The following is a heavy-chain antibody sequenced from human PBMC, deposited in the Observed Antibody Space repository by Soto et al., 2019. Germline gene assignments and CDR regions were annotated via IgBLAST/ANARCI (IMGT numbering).Heavy chain of an antibody. CDR3: AGTTSLQWYYMDV. CDR2: TYYRSRWYN. V-gene: IGHV6-1*01. J-gene: IGHJ6*03. D-gene: IGHD1-7*01. Sequence: SQTLSLTSAISGDSVSSNSAAWNWIRQSPSRGLEWLGRTYYRSRWYNDYAVSVKSRITINPDTSKNQFSLHLNSVTPEDTAFYYCAGTTSLQWYYMDVWGKGTTVTVSS. CDR1: GDSVSSNSAA.